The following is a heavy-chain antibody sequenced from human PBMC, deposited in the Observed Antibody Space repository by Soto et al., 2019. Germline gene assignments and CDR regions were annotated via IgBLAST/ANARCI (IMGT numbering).Heavy chain of an antibody. Sequence: ASVKVSCKASGYTCTIYGISCVLQAPGQGLEWMGWISAYNGNTNYAQKLQGRVTMTTGTSTSTAYMELRSLRSDDTALYYCARVDTIFGVVINWGQGTLVTVSS. V-gene: IGHV1-18*01. CDR1: GYTCTIYG. CDR3: ARVDTIFGVVIN. CDR2: ISAYNGNT. J-gene: IGHJ4*02. D-gene: IGHD3-3*01.